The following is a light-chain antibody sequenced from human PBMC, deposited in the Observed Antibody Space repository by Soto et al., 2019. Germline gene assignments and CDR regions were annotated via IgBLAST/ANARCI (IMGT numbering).Light chain of an antibody. Sequence: QSALTQPASVSGSPGQSITISCSGTSSDVGGYNYVSWYQQNPGTDPKLLIYDVSNRPSGVSHRFSGSKSGNKASLTISGIQAGDEADYYCSSYRSSRTYVFGTGTKVTVL. V-gene: IGLV2-14*01. CDR1: SSDVGGYNY. CDR3: SSYRSSRTYV. J-gene: IGLJ1*01. CDR2: DVS.